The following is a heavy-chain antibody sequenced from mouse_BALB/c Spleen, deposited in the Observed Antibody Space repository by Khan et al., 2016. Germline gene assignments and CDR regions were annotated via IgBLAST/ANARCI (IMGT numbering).Heavy chain of an antibody. Sequence: EVQLQESGPGLVKPSQSLSLTCTVTGYSITSDYAWNWIRQFPGNKLEWMGYISYSGSTSYNPSLKSRISITRDTSKNQFFLQLNSVTTEDTATYFCVSLYYYGSSWYFDVWGAGTTVTVSS. CDR1: GYSITSDYA. J-gene: IGHJ1*01. D-gene: IGHD1-1*01. V-gene: IGHV3-2*02. CDR3: VSLYYYGSSWYFDV. CDR2: ISYSGST.